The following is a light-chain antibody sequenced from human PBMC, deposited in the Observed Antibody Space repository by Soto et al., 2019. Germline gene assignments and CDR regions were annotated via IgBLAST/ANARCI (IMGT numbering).Light chain of an antibody. CDR3: SSYTTVPSPQWV. Sequence: QSALTQPASVSGSPGQSITIPCSGRSSDLGGLNYVSWYQQHPGKVPKLIIYKVDNRPSGISDRFSASNSGNTASLTISGLQAEDEAHYYCSSYTTVPSPQWVFAGGTKLTVL. CDR2: KVD. J-gene: IGLJ3*02. V-gene: IGLV2-14*01. CDR1: SSDLGGLNY.